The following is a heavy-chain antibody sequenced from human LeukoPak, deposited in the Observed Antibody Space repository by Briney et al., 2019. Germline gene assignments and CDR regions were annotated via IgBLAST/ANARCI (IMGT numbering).Heavy chain of an antibody. CDR2: IYYSGST. J-gene: IGHJ4*02. Sequence: PSETLSLTCTVSGGSISSSSYYWGWIRQPPGKGLEWIGSIYYSGSTYYNPSLKSRVTISVDTSKNQFSLKLSSVTAADTAVYYCARHADSYGSGSYPLDYWGQGTLVTVSS. V-gene: IGHV4-39*01. CDR1: GGSISSSSYY. CDR3: ARHADSYGSGSYPLDY. D-gene: IGHD3-10*01.